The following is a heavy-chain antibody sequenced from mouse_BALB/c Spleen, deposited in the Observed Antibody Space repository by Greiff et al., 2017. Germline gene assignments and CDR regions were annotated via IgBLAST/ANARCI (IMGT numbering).Heavy chain of an antibody. J-gene: IGHJ4*01. CDR2: IDPANGNT. Sequence: VQLQQSGAELVKPGASVKLSCTASGFNIKDTYMHWVKQRPEQGLEWIGRIDPANGNTKYDPKFQGKATITADTSSNTAYLQLSSLTSEDAAVDNSAREGSSGHYAMDDWGQGTSVTVSS. D-gene: IGHD3-1*01. V-gene: IGHV14-3*02. CDR3: AREGSSGHYAMDD. CDR1: GFNIKDTY.